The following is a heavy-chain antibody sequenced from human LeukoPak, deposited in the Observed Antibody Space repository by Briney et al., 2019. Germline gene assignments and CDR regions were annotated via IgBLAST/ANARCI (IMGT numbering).Heavy chain of an antibody. J-gene: IGHJ6*03. V-gene: IGHV4-4*02. CDR1: GGSISSSNW. CDR3: ARSSEGRYYYDSSGYSYYYYYMDV. Sequence: SETLSLTCAVSGGSISSSNWWSWVRQPPGQGLEWIGEIYHSGSTNYNPSLKSRVTISVDTSKNRFSLKLNSVTAADTAVYYCARSSEGRYYYDSSGYSYYYYYMDVWGKGTTVTISS. D-gene: IGHD3-22*01. CDR2: IYHSGST.